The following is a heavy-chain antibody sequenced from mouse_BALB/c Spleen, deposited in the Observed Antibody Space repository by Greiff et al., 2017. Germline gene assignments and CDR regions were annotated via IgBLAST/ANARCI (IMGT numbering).Heavy chain of an antibody. CDR3: ARSVGYDGWFAY. CDR2: IDPANGNT. V-gene: IGHV14-3*02. Sequence: VQLQQSGAELVKPGASVKLSCTASGFNIKDTYMHWVKQRPEQGLEWIGRIDPANGNTKYDPKFQGKATITADTSSNTAYLQLSSLTSEDTAVYYCARSVGYDGWFAYWGQGTLVTVSA. J-gene: IGHJ3*01. D-gene: IGHD2-14*01. CDR1: GFNIKDTY.